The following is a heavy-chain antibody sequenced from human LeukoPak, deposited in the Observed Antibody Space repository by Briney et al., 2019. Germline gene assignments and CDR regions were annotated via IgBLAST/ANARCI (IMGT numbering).Heavy chain of an antibody. V-gene: IGHV4-34*01. Sequence: SETLSLTCAVYGGSFSGYYWSWIRQPPGKGLEWIGEINHSGSTNYNPSLKSRVTISVDTSKNQFSLKLSSVTAADTAVYYCARGRPWFNPWGQGTLVTVSS. J-gene: IGHJ5*02. CDR2: INHSGST. CDR1: GGSFSGYY. CDR3: ARGRPWFNP.